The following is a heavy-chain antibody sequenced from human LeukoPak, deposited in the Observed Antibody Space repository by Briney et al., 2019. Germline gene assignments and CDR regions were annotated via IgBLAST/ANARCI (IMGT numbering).Heavy chain of an antibody. J-gene: IGHJ4*02. CDR1: GGSISSSSYY. D-gene: IGHD5-18*01. V-gene: IGHV4-39*01. CDR2: IYYSGST. Sequence: KTSETLSLTCAVSGGSISSSSYYWGWIRQPPGRGLEWIGSIYYSGSTYYNSSLKSRVTISVDTSKNQFSLKLSSVTAADTAVYYCARTFGYSYGYLDYWGQGTLVTVSS. CDR3: ARTFGYSYGYLDY.